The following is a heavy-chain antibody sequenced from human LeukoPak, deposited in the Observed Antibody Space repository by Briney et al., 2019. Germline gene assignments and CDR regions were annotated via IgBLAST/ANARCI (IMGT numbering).Heavy chain of an antibody. CDR2: IYYSGST. J-gene: IGHJ4*02. CDR1: GGSIGSSTYY. V-gene: IGHV4-39*01. CDR3: AGRFGSSWGGNFDY. D-gene: IGHD6-13*01. Sequence: SETLSLTCTVSGGSIGSSTYYWGWIRQPPGKGLEWIGSIYYSGSTYYNPSLKSRVTISVDTSKNQFSLKLTSVTAADTAVYYCAGRFGSSWGGNFDYWGQGTLVTVSS.